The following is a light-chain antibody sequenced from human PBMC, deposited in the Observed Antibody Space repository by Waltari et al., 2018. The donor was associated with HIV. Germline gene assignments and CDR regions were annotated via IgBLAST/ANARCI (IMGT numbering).Light chain of an antibody. CDR2: GTS. CDR3: QQYGASPET. J-gene: IGKJ1*01. V-gene: IGKV3-20*01. Sequence: EIVLTQSPGTLSLSPCERATLSCRARQIVSSAYLPGYQHRPGQAPRLLLYGTSTRATGVPDRFSGNGFGTDFTLTISRLEPEDFAMYYCQQYGASPETFGQGARVEI. CDR1: QIVSSAY.